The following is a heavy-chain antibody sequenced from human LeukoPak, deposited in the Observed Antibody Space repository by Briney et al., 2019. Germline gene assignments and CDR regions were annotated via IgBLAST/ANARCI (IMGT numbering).Heavy chain of an antibody. D-gene: IGHD3-10*01. CDR1: GGTFSSYA. CDR3: ARGVDGITMVREFDP. Sequence: ASVKVSCKASGGTFSSYAISWVRQAPGQGLERMGGIIPIFGTANYAQKFQGRVTITTDESTSTAYMELSSLRSEDTAVYYCARGVDGITMVREFDPWGQGTLVTVSS. CDR2: IIPIFGTA. J-gene: IGHJ5*02. V-gene: IGHV1-69*05.